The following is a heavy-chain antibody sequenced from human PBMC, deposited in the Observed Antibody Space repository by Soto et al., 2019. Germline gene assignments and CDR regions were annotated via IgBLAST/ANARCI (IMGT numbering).Heavy chain of an antibody. J-gene: IGHJ4*02. V-gene: IGHV3-74*01. CDR3: ARSKGGVSNGPTTD. Sequence: EVQLVESGGALVQPGGSLRLSCAASGFTFSNYWMHWVRQAPGKGLVWISRMNSDGSNTVYADAVKGRFTISRDNAKNTLYLQMNSLRVEDTAVYYCARSKGGVSNGPTTDWGQGTLVTVSS. D-gene: IGHD1-26*01. CDR1: GFTFSNYW. CDR2: MNSDGSNT.